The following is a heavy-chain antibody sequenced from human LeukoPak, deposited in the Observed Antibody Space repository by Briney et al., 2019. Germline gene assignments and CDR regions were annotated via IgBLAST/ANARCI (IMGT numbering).Heavy chain of an antibody. CDR2: ISGSGGST. Sequence: GGSLRLSCAASGFTFSSYAMSWVRQAPGKGLEWVSAISGSGGSTYYADSVKGWFTISRDNSKNTLYLQMNSLRAEDTAVYYCAKRITMIVVVMPDFDYWGQGTLVTVSS. D-gene: IGHD3-22*01. V-gene: IGHV3-23*01. J-gene: IGHJ4*02. CDR1: GFTFSSYA. CDR3: AKRITMIVVVMPDFDY.